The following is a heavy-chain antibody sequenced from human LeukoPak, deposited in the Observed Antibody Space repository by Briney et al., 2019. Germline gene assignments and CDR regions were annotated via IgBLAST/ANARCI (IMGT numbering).Heavy chain of an antibody. D-gene: IGHD2-21*02. CDR1: GYTFTSYY. J-gene: IGHJ5*02. CDR2: INPSGGST. V-gene: IGHV1-46*01. Sequence: ASVKVSCKASGYTFTSYYMHWVRQAPGQGLEWMGIINPSGGSTSYAQKFQGRVTMTRDTSTSTVYMELSSLRSEDTAVHYCARGLPAGRAYCGGDCYLPFDPWGQGTLVTVSS. CDR3: ARGLPAGRAYCGGDCYLPFDP.